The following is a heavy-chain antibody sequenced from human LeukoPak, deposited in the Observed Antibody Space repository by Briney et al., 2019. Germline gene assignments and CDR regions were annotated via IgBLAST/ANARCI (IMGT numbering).Heavy chain of an antibody. V-gene: IGHV4-34*01. CDR3: ARHPRAHYYDSSGYYSDIGFFDY. J-gene: IGHJ4*02. CDR2: INHSGST. D-gene: IGHD3-22*01. CDR1: GGSFSGYY. Sequence: SETLSLTCAVYGGSFSGYYWSWIRQPPGKGLEWIGEINHSGSTNYNPSLKSRVTISVDTSKNQFSLKLSSVTAADTAVYYCARHPRAHYYDSSGYYSDIGFFDYWGQGTLVTVSS.